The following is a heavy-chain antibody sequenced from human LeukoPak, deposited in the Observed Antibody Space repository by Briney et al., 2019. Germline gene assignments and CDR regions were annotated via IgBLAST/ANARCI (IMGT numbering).Heavy chain of an antibody. CDR1: GGSISSYY. CDR2: IYYSGST. D-gene: IGHD3-10*01. Sequence: SETLSLTCTVSGGSISSYYWSWIRQPPGKGLEWIGYIYYSGSTNYNPSLKSRVTISVDTSKNQFSLKLSSVTAADTAVYYCARARGSGLVDYWGQGTLVTVSS. J-gene: IGHJ4*02. V-gene: IGHV4-59*01. CDR3: ARARGSGLVDY.